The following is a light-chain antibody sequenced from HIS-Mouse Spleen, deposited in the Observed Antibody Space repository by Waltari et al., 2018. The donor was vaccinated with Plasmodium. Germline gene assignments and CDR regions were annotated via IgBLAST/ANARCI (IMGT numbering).Light chain of an antibody. Sequence: SYELTQPPSVSVSPGQPARSTCSGDALPTNYAYWYQQKSGQAPLLVIYEDSKRPSGIPERFSGSSSGKMATLTISGAQVEDEADYYCYSTDSSGNHRVFGGGTKLTVL. J-gene: IGLJ3*02. CDR2: EDS. CDR1: ALPTNY. CDR3: YSTDSSGNHRV. V-gene: IGLV3-10*01.